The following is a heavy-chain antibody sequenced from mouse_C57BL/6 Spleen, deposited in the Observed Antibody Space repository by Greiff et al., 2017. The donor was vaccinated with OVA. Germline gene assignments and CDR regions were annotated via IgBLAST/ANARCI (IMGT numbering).Heavy chain of an antibody. V-gene: IGHV1-52*01. Sequence: QVQLQQPGAELVRPGSSVKLSCKASGYTFTSYWMHWVKQRPIQGLEWIGNIDPSDSETHYNQKFKDKATLTVDKSSSTAYMQLSSLTSEDSAVYYCARRGGYYGSSYAMDYWGQGTSVTVSS. CDR1: GYTFTSYW. CDR2: IDPSDSET. D-gene: IGHD1-1*01. J-gene: IGHJ4*01. CDR3: ARRGGYYGSSYAMDY.